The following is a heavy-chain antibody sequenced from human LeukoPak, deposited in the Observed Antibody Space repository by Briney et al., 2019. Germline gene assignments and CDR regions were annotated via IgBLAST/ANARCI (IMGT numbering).Heavy chain of an antibody. CDR1: GDSIRSYY. CDR2: ISPSGST. V-gene: IGHV4-4*07. D-gene: IGHD2-2*01. J-gene: IGHJ4*02. Sequence: SETLSLTCTVSGDSIRSYYWTWLRQPAGKGLEWIGRISPSGSTNHNPSLTSRVTISVDTSKNQFSLKLNFVTAADTAVYYCARVSYQEGVDYWGQGTLVTVSS. CDR3: ARVSYQEGVDY.